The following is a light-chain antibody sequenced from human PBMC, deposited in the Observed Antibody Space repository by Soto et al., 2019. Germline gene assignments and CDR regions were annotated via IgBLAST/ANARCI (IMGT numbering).Light chain of an antibody. Sequence: SSELTQPPSVSVSPGQTASITCSGDKLGNKFAFWYQQKPGQSPVLVIYEDNKRPSGIPERFSGSNSGNTATLTISGTQAVDEADYYCQAWDSNTWVFGGGTQLTVL. J-gene: IGLJ3*02. CDR1: KLGNKF. V-gene: IGLV3-1*01. CDR2: EDN. CDR3: QAWDSNTWV.